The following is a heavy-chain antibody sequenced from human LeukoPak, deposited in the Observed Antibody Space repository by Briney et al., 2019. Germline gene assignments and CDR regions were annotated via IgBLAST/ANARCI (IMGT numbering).Heavy chain of an antibody. CDR3: ARQRSYPDYFDY. D-gene: IGHD1-26*01. V-gene: IGHV5-51*01. Sequence: GESLKIAGKGSGYSFTSYWIGWVRQMPGKGLEWMGIMYPGDSDTRYSPSFQGQVSISADKPISTAYLQWSSLKASDTAMYYCARQRSYPDYFDYWGQGTLVTVSS. CDR1: GYSFTSYW. J-gene: IGHJ4*02. CDR2: MYPGDSDT.